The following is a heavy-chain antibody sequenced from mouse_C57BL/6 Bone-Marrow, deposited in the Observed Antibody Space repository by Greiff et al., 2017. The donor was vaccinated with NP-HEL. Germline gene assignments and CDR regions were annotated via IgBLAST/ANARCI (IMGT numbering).Heavy chain of an antibody. Sequence: VQLQQSGAELVRPGASVKLSCKASGYTFTDYYINWVKQRPGQGLEWIARIYPGSGNTYYNEKFKGKATLTAEKSSSTAYMQLSSLTSEDSAVYFCARKGYYYGSSYGAMDYWGQGTSVTVSS. V-gene: IGHV1-76*01. CDR2: IYPGSGNT. D-gene: IGHD1-1*01. CDR1: GYTFTDYY. J-gene: IGHJ4*01. CDR3: ARKGYYYGSSYGAMDY.